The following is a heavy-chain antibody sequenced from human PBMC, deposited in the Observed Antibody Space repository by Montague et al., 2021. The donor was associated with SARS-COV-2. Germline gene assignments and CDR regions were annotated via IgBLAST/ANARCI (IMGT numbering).Heavy chain of an antibody. J-gene: IGHJ6*03. CDR1: GYTFTSYY. D-gene: IGHD2-2*01. CDR3: ARSTYCSSTSCYFGYYMDV. V-gene: IGHV1-46*01. Sequence: SVKVSFKASGYTFTSYYMHWVRQAPGQGLEWMGIINPSGGSTSYAQKFQGRVTMTRDTSTSTVYMELSSLRSEDTAVYYCARSTYCSSTSCYFGYYMDVWGKGTTVTVSS. CDR2: INPSGGST.